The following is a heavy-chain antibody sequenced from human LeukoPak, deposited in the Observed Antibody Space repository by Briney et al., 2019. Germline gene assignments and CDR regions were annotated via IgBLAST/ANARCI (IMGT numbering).Heavy chain of an antibody. Sequence: ASVKVSYKASGYTFTSYGISWVRQAPGQGLEWMGWISAYNGNTNYAQKLQGRVTMTTDTSTSTAYMELRSLRSDDTAVYYCARVYSGYWGALIDIWGQGTMVTVSS. D-gene: IGHD5-12*01. J-gene: IGHJ3*02. CDR1: GYTFTSYG. CDR2: ISAYNGNT. V-gene: IGHV1-18*01. CDR3: ARVYSGYWGALIDI.